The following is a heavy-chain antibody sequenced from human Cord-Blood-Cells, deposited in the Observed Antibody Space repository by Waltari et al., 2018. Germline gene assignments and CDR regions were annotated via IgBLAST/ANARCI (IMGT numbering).Heavy chain of an antibody. V-gene: IGHV4-34*01. CDR3: AREGLRTMVRGVIPNWFDP. J-gene: IGHJ5*02. D-gene: IGHD3-10*01. CDR2: INHRGST. CDR1: GGSFSGYY. Sequence: GAGLLKPSETLSLTCAVYGGSFSGYYWCWIRQPPGKGLEWIGEINHRGSTNYNSSLKSRVTISVDTSKNQFSLKLSSVTAAYTAVYYCAREGLRTMVRGVIPNWFDPWVQGTLVTVSS.